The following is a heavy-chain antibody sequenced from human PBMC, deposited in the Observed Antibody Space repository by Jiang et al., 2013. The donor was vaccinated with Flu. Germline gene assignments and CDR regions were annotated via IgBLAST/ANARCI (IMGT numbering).Heavy chain of an antibody. CDR3: ARDLDDSSGYYKPDAFDI. Sequence: GAEVKKPGSSVKVSCKASGGTSAAMLSGWVRQAPGQGLEWMGGIIPIFVTANYAQKFQGRVTITADESTSTAYMELSSLRSEDTAVYYCARDLDDSSGYYKPDAFDIWGQGTVVTVSS. CDR1: GGTSAAML. J-gene: IGHJ3*02. CDR2: IIPIFVTA. V-gene: IGHV1-69*01. D-gene: IGHD3-22*01.